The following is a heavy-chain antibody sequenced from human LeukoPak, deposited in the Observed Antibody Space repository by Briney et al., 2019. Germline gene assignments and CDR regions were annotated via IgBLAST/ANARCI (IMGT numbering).Heavy chain of an antibody. CDR1: GFGFSNYA. Sequence: GGSLRLSCATSGFGFSNYAMTWVRQAPGKGLEWVSTIVGSGGRTYYADSVKGRFTFSRDNSENTLFLQLNSLRADDTAVYYCAQEGSIDSDSWGQGTLVTVSS. J-gene: IGHJ4*02. CDR3: AQEGSIDSDS. D-gene: IGHD2/OR15-2a*01. V-gene: IGHV3-23*01. CDR2: IVGSGGRT.